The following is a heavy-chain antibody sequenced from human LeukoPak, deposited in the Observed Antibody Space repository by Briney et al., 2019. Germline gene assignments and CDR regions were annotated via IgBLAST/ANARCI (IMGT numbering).Heavy chain of an antibody. V-gene: IGHV4-61*02. CDR3: AREAIAVALSAAS. D-gene: IGHD6-19*01. CDR2: VYTSGNT. J-gene: IGHJ5*02. Sequence: PSQTLSLTCTVSGVSISSGNYYWSWIRQPAGKGLEWIGRVYTSGNTYSSPSLKSRVTFSIDPSKNQFSLKLRSVTAADTAVYFCAREAIAVALSAASCGQGTLVTVSS. CDR1: GVSISSGNYY.